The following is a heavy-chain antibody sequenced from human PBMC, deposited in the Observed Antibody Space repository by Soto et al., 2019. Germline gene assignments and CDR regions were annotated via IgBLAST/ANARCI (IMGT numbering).Heavy chain of an antibody. Sequence: QVQLVESGGGVVQPGRSLRLSCAASGFTFSSYGLLWVRQAPGKGLEWVAVISSDGSNKYHADSVKGRFTISRDNSMDTLYLQMHSLRIEDTAVYYCARVPGYGGSTWNFELWGRGTLVTVSS. CDR2: ISSDGSNK. V-gene: IGHV3-30-3*01. D-gene: IGHD4-17*01. J-gene: IGHJ2*01. CDR1: GFTFSSYG. CDR3: ARVPGYGGSTWNFEL.